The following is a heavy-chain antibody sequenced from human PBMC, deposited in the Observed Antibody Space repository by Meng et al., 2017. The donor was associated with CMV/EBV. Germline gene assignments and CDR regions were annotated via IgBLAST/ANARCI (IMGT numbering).Heavy chain of an antibody. Sequence: GESLKISCAASGFTFSSYSMNWVRQAPGKGLEWVSYISSSSSTIYYADSVKGRFTISRDNAKNSLYLQMNSLRAEDTAVYYCAREKDGYNPYYYGMDVWGQGTTVTVSS. CDR2: ISSSSSTI. V-gene: IGHV3-48*04. D-gene: IGHD5-24*01. CDR3: AREKDGYNPYYYGMDV. CDR1: GFTFSSYS. J-gene: IGHJ6*02.